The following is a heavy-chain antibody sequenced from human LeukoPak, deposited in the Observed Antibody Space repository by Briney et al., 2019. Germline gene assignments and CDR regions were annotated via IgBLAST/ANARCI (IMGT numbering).Heavy chain of an antibody. CDR1: GGSFSGYY. CDR3: AGGRTTVTTSDY. CDR2: INHSGST. Sequence: SETLPLTCAAYGGSFSGYYWSWIRQPPGKGLEWIGEINHSGSTNYNPSLKSRVTISVDTSKNQFSLKLSSVTAADTAVYYCAGGRTTVTTSDYWGQGTLVTVSS. J-gene: IGHJ4*02. V-gene: IGHV4-34*01. D-gene: IGHD4-17*01.